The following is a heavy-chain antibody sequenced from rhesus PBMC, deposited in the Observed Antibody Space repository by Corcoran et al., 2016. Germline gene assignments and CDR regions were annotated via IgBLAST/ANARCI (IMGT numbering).Heavy chain of an antibody. CDR3: AKDSTRMITVTIYDAFDF. V-gene: IGHV3S43*01. CDR2: ISSGGSI. Sequence: EVQLVESGGGLVQPGGSLRLSCAAPGFTSGNSDLIWIRQAPGKGLEWVSYISSGGSIYYSDSVNGRFTIARDNAKNTLYLQMSSLRVEDTAVYYCAKDSTRMITVTIYDAFDFWGQGLRVTVSS. CDR1: GFTSGNSD. J-gene: IGHJ3*01. D-gene: IGHD3-9*01.